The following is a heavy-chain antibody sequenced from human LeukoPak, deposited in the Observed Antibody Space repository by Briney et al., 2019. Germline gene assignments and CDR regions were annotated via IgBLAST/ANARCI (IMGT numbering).Heavy chain of an antibody. Sequence: VASVKVSCKASGYTFTSYGISWVRQAPGQGLEWMAWINAYNGDTNYAQKFQGRVTLTTDTSTSTAYMELSRLRSDDTAVYYCARDLWDIVVVPAAGGYYFDYWGQGTLVTVSS. V-gene: IGHV1-18*01. CDR3: ARDLWDIVVVPAAGGYYFDY. CDR1: GYTFTSYG. J-gene: IGHJ4*02. CDR2: INAYNGDT. D-gene: IGHD2-2*01.